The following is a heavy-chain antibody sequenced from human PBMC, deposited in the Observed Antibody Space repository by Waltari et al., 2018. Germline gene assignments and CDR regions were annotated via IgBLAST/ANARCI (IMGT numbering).Heavy chain of an antibody. D-gene: IGHD6-13*01. CDR2: IWYDGSNK. V-gene: IGHV3-33*01. CDR1: GFTFSSYG. Sequence: QVQLVESGGGVVQPGRSLRLSCAASGFTFSSYGMPWVRPAPGKGLEWVAVIWYDGSNKYYADSVKGRFTISRDNSKNTLYLQMNSLRAEDTAVYYCARGQAAAATYYFDYWGQGTLVTVSS. CDR3: ARGQAAAATYYFDY. J-gene: IGHJ4*02.